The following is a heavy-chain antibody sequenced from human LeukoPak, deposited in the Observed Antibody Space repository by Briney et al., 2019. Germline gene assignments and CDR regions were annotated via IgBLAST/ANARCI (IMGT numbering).Heavy chain of an antibody. V-gene: IGHV4-59*01. CDR2: IYYSGST. D-gene: IGHD2-2*01. J-gene: IGHJ5*02. Sequence: ASETLSLTCTVSGGSISSYYWCWIRQPPGKGLEWIGYIYYSGSTNYNPSLKSRVTISVDTSKNQFSLKLSSVTAADTAVYYCAREHCSSTSCYLNWFDPWGQGTLVTVSS. CDR1: GGSISSYY. CDR3: AREHCSSTSCYLNWFDP.